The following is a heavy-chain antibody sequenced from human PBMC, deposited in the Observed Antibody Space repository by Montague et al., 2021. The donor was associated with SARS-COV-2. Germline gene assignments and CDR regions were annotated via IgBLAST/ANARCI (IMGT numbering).Heavy chain of an antibody. Sequence: SETLSLTCSVSCGSISGNYWWWFRHPPGKELVWCVNVDHNGDTKYNPSPKSRATIAVDTSKNQFALRLHSVTAADTAVYYCAREFRIELWQTNWYFGLWGRGTLVTVSS. CDR3: AREFRIELWQTNWYFGL. D-gene: IGHD3-16*01. CDR2: VDHNGDT. CDR1: CGSISGNY. V-gene: IGHV4-59*01. J-gene: IGHJ2*01.